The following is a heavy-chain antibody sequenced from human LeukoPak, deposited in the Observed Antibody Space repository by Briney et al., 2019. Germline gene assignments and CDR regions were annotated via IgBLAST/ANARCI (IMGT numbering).Heavy chain of an antibody. CDR2: IYSGGST. J-gene: IGHJ4*02. Sequence: GGSLRLSCAASGFTFSDYYMSWIRQAPGKGLEWVSVIYSGGSTYYADSVKGRFTISRDTSKNTLSLQMNSLRAEDTAVYYCASLSLGHYWGQGTLVTVSS. V-gene: IGHV3-53*01. CDR1: GFTFSDYY. D-gene: IGHD6-6*01. CDR3: ASLSLGHY.